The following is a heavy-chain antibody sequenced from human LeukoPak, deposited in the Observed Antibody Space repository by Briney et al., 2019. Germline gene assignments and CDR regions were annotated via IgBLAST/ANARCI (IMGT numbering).Heavy chain of an antibody. V-gene: IGHV1-2*02. CDR2: INPNSGGT. J-gene: IGHJ4*02. CDR1: GYTFTGYY. Sequence: GASVKVSCKASGYTFTGYYMHWVRQAPGQGLEWMGWINPNSGGTNYAQKFQGRVTMTRDTSISTAYMELSRLRSDDTAVYYCARGRGGYDSREAYSCFDYWGQGTLVTVSS. D-gene: IGHD5-12*01. CDR3: ARGRGGYDSREAYSCFDY.